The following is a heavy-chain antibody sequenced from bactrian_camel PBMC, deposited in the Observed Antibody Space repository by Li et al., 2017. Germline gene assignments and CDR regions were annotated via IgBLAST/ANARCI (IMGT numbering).Heavy chain of an antibody. CDR3: ATARSCSSTWFRSGATATY. D-gene: IGHD6*01. CDR1: GYAISSGC. J-gene: IGHJ4*01. Sequence: HVQLVESGGGSVQAGGSLKLSCAASGYAISSGCLGWFRQAPGKEREGVAAISRGGSSYYADFVRGRFTVSQDNAKNTVYLQMNNLQPEDTSMYYCATARSCSSTWFRSGATATYWGQGTQVTVS. CDR2: ISRGGSS. V-gene: IGHV3S55*01.